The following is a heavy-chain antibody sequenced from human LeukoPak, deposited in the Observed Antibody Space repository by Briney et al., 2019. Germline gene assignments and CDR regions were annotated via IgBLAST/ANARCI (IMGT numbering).Heavy chain of an antibody. CDR3: ARDPSPPGNQGGSDAFDI. CDR1: GFTFSSYW. D-gene: IGHD1-14*01. CDR2: IKQDGSEK. J-gene: IGHJ3*02. V-gene: IGHV3-7*01. Sequence: GGSLRLSCAASGFTFSSYWMSWVRQAPGKGLEWVANIKQDGSEKYYVDSVKGRFTISRDNAKNSLYLQMNSLRAEDTALYYCARDPSPPGNQGGSDAFDIWGQGTMVTVSS.